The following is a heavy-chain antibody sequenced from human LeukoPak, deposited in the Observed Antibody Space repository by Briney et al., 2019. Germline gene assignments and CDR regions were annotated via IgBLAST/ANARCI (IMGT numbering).Heavy chain of an antibody. J-gene: IGHJ4*02. Sequence: GGSLRLSCAASGFTFNTNAMSWVRQAPGKGLEWVSAISGRTGGTYYADSVKGRFTISRDNSKSTLYLQMDSLRAEDTAVYYCARSTKVGSTSSFFDDWGQGALVTVSS. V-gene: IGHV3-23*01. CDR3: ARSTKVGSTSSFFDD. CDR2: ISGRTGGT. D-gene: IGHD1-26*01. CDR1: GFTFNTNA.